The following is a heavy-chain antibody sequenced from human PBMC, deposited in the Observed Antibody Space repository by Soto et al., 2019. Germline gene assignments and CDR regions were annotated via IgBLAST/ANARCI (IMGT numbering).Heavy chain of an antibody. CDR3: ARDITYSSSWYYYYYGMDV. D-gene: IGHD6-13*01. CDR1: GFTFSSYA. J-gene: IGHJ6*02. CDR2: ISYDGSNK. V-gene: IGHV3-30-3*01. Sequence: PVGSLRLSCAASGFTFSSYAMHWVRQAPGKGLEWVAVISYDGSNKYYADSVKGRFTISRDNSKNTLYLQMNSLRAEDTAVYYCARDITYSSSWYYYYYGMDVWGQGTTVTVSS.